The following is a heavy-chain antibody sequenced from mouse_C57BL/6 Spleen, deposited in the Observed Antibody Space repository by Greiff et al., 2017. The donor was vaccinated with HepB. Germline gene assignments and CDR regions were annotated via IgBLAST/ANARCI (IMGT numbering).Heavy chain of an antibody. CDR1: GFTFSDYY. V-gene: IGHV5-16*01. CDR3: ARGGTGGWFAY. D-gene: IGHD3-3*01. CDR2: INYDGSST. Sequence: EVQRVESEGGLVQPGSSMKLSCTASGFTFSDYYMAWVRQVPEKGLEWVANINYDGSSTYYLDSLKSRFIISRDNAKNILYLQMGSLKSEDTATYYCARGGTGGWFAYWGQGTLVTVSA. J-gene: IGHJ3*01.